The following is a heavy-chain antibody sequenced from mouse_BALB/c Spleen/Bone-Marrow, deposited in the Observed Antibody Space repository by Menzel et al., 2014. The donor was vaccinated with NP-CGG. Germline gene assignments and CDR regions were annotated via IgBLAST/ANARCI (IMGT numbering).Heavy chain of an antibody. CDR3: SSYYRDSCDH. CDR1: GFNIKDTY. V-gene: IGHV14-3*02. J-gene: IGHJ2*01. Sequence: VQLQQPGAELVKPGASVKLSCTGSGFNIKDTYMHWVKQRPEQGLEWIGRIDPANGNTKYDPKFQGKATITADTSSNPAYLQPSSLTAEDTAVYSCSSYYRDSCDHRGQGTTLTVAS. D-gene: IGHD2-14*01. CDR2: IDPANGNT.